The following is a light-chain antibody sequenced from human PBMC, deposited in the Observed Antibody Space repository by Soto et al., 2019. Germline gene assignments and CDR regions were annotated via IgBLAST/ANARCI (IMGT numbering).Light chain of an antibody. CDR3: CSYAGSSTYV. Sequence: QSGLTQPASVSGSPGQSITIACTGTSSDVGSYNLVSWYQQHPGKAPKLMMYEGSKRPSGVSNRFSVSKSGNTASLTISGLQAEDEAAYYCCSYAGSSTYVFGTGTKLTVL. J-gene: IGLJ1*01. CDR1: SSDVGSYNL. CDR2: EGS. V-gene: IGLV2-23*01.